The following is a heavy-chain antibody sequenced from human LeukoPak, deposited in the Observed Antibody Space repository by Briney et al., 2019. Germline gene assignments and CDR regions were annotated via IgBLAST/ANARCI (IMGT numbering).Heavy chain of an antibody. J-gene: IGHJ4*02. CDR3: ARDIAVTNFDY. D-gene: IGHD4-17*01. CDR1: GGTFSSYA. Sequence: ASVKVSCKASGGTFSSYAISWVRQAPGQGLEWMAWISAKNGDTDYAQKFQGRVTLTTDTATNTAYMELRSLRSDDTAVYYCARDIAVTNFDYWGQGTLVTVSS. CDR2: ISAKNGDT. V-gene: IGHV1-18*01.